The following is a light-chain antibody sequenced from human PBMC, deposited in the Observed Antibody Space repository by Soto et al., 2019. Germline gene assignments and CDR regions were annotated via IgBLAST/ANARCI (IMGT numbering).Light chain of an antibody. CDR3: HQYNNYPRT. CDR2: DAS. J-gene: IGKJ1*01. CDR1: ESIRTW. V-gene: IGKV1-5*01. Sequence: DIQMTQSPSTLSASIGDRVTITCRASESIRTWLAWYQHKPGKAPKFLIYDASSLESGVPSRFSGSGSGTEFTITISNLQADDFATYFCHQYNNYPRTFGQGTKVEIK.